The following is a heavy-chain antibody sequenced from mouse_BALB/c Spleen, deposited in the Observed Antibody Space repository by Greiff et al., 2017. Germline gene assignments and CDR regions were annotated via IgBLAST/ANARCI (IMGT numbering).Heavy chain of an antibody. D-gene: IGHD3-1*01. CDR1: GFTFSSFG. J-gene: IGHJ3*01. CDR3: ARASGFAY. CDR2: ISSGSSTI. V-gene: IGHV5-17*02. Sequence: LVESGGGLVQPGGSRKLSCAASGFTFSSFGMHWVRQAPEKGLEWVAYISSGSSTIYYADTVKGRFTISRDNPKNTLFLQMTSLRSEDTAMYYCARASGFAYWGQGTLVTVSA.